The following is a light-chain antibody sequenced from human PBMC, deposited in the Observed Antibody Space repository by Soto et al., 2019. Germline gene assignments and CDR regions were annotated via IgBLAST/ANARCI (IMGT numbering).Light chain of an antibody. J-gene: IGLJ3*02. V-gene: IGLV2-23*02. CDR1: SDDIGSFNL. Sequence: QPASVSGSPGQSITFSCTGSSDDIGSFNLVSWYQQYPGKAPKLILYEVYKRPLGVSDRFSGSKSGSTASLTISGLQAEDEADYHCCSYAGSRWMFGGGTKVTV. CDR3: CSYAGSRWM. CDR2: EVY.